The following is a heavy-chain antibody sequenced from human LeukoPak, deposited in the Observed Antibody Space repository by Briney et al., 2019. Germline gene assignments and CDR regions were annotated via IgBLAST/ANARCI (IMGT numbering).Heavy chain of an antibody. J-gene: IGHJ4*02. CDR2: ISAYNGNT. CDR3: ARALKNYGDHIYAY. Sequence: GASVKVSCKASGYTFTSYGISWVRQAPGQGLEWMGWISAYNGNTNYAQKLQGRVTMTTDTSTSTAYMELRSLRSDDTAVYYCARALKNYGDHIYAYWGQGTLVTVSS. CDR1: GYTFTSYG. V-gene: IGHV1-18*01. D-gene: IGHD4-17*01.